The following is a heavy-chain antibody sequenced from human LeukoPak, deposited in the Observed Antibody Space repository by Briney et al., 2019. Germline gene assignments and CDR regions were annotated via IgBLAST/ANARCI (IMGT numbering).Heavy chain of an antibody. D-gene: IGHD3-22*01. CDR2: MNPNSGNT. V-gene: IGHV1-8*01. CDR3: ARDRGYYYDSSGYYYV. J-gene: IGHJ4*02. Sequence: ASVKVSCKASGYTFTSYDINWVRQATGQGLEWMGWMNPNSGNTGYPQKFQGRVTMTRNISISTAYMELSSLRSEDTAVYYCARDRGYYYDSSGYYYVWGQGTLVTVSS. CDR1: GYTFTSYD.